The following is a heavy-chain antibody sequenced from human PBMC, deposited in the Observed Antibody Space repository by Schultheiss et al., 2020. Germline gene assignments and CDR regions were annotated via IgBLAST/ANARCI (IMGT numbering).Heavy chain of an antibody. D-gene: IGHD2-2*01. CDR2: INHSGST. CDR3: ARAQLGYCSSTSCRRFDP. V-gene: IGHV4-34*01. Sequence: GSLRLSCAVYGGSFSGYYWSWIRQPPGKGLEWIGEINHSGSTNYNPSLKSRVTISVDTSKNQFSLKLSSVTAADTAVYYCARAQLGYCSSTSCRRFDPWGQGTLVTVSS. J-gene: IGHJ5*02. CDR1: GGSFSGYY.